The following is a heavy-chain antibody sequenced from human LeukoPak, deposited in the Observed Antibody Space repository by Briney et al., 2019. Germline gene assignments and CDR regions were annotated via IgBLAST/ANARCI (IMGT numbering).Heavy chain of an antibody. D-gene: IGHD6-13*01. CDR2: INPNSGGT. Sequence: GAAVKVSRKPSLYTLTGCYMHRLRQAPRQGLEWMGRINPNSGGTNYAQKLHGRVTMTRDTSISTAYMELSRLRSDDTAVYYCARDKGYSSSWYSFDYWGQGTLVTVSS. V-gene: IGHV1-2*06. CDR1: LYTLTGCY. CDR3: ARDKGYSSSWYSFDY. J-gene: IGHJ4*02.